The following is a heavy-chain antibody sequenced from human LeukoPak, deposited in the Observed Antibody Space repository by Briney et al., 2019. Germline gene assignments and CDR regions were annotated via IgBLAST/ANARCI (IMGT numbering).Heavy chain of an antibody. J-gene: IGHJ6*03. V-gene: IGHV1-2*02. D-gene: IGHD6-13*01. CDR2: INPNSGGT. CDR3: ARGWGGIDDSSWYEEFDHYYMDV. CDR1: GYTFTGYY. Sequence: GASMKVSCKASGYTFTGYYMHWVRQAPGQGLEWMGWINPNSGGTNYAQKFQGRVTMTRDTSIRTAYMEMRRLRYDDTAVYYCARGWGGIDDSSWYEEFDHYYMDVWGKGTTVTVSS.